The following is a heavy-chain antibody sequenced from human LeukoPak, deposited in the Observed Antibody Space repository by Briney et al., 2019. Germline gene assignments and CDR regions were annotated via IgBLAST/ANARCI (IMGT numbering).Heavy chain of an antibody. CDR1: GYSISSGYY. V-gene: IGHV4-38-2*01. Sequence: SETETLTCAVSGYSISSGYYWGWIRQPPGKGLEWIGSIYHSGSTYYNPSLKSRVTISVDTSKNQLSLKLSSVTAADSAVYYCARVEMATILILVWPKRTTVTVSS. J-gene: IGHJ6*04. CDR3: ARVEMATILILV. CDR2: IYHSGST. D-gene: IGHD5-24*01.